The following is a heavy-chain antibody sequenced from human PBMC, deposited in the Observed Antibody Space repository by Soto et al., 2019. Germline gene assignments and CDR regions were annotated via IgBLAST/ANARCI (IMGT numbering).Heavy chain of an antibody. CDR3: AKDQGSSWYEIDY. CDR2: ISYDGSNK. Sequence: PGGSLRLSCAASGFTFSSYAMHCVRQAPGKGLEWVAVISYDGSNKYYADSVKGRFTISRDNSKNTLYLQMNSLRAEDTAVYYSAKDQGSSWYEIDYWGQGTLVTVSS. CDR1: GFTFSSYA. V-gene: IGHV3-30-3*01. J-gene: IGHJ4*02. D-gene: IGHD6-13*01.